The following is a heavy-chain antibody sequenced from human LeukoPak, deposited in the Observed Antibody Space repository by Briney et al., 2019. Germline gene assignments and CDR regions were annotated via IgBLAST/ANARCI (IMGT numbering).Heavy chain of an antibody. CDR1: GFTFSSYW. J-gene: IGHJ4*02. Sequence: GGSLRLSCAASGFTFSSYWMHWVRQAPGKGLVWVSLINSDGSSTTYADSVEGRFTISRDNAKNTLYLQMNSLRAEDTAVHYCARGTSGGSYDYWDQGTLVTVSS. CDR2: INSDGSST. D-gene: IGHD1-26*01. CDR3: ARGTSGGSYDY. V-gene: IGHV3-74*01.